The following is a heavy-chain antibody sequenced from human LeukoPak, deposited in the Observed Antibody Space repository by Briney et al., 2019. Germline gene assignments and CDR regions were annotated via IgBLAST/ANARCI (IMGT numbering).Heavy chain of an antibody. D-gene: IGHD6-19*01. V-gene: IGHV4-39*01. Sequence: PSETLSLTCTVSGGSISSSSYYWGWLRQPPGRGREWLGSIYYSGSTYYNPSFKSRVTISVDTSKNQFSLKMSSVTAADTAVYYCASSIAVANFDYWGQGTLVTVSS. J-gene: IGHJ4*02. CDR3: ASSIAVANFDY. CDR2: IYYSGST. CDR1: GGSISSSSYY.